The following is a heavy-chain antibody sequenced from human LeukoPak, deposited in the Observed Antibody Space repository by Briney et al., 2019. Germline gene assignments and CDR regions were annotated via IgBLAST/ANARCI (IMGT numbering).Heavy chain of an antibody. CDR3: AREMFSRRKPGYCSGGSCSNWFDP. D-gene: IGHD2-15*01. Sequence: SVKVSCKASGGTFSSYAIRWVRQAPGQGLEWMGRIIPIFGTANYAQKFQGRVTITTDESTSTAYMELSSLRSEDTAVYYCAREMFSRRKPGYCSGGSCSNWFDPWGQGTLVTVSS. V-gene: IGHV1-69*05. J-gene: IGHJ5*02. CDR1: GGTFSSYA. CDR2: IIPIFGTA.